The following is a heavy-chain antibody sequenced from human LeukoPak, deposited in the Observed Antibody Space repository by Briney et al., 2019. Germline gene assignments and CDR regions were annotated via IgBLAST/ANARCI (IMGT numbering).Heavy chain of an antibody. J-gene: IGHJ5*02. CDR2: MNPNSGNT. V-gene: IGHV1-8*01. CDR1: GYTFTSYD. CDR3: ARVRVRFLEWLSPFDP. Sequence: ASVKVSCKASGYTFTSYDINWVRQATGQGLEWMGWMNPNSGNTGYAQKFQGRVTMTRDTSTSTVYMELSSLRSEDTAVYYCARVRVRFLEWLSPFDPWGQGTLVTVSS. D-gene: IGHD3-3*01.